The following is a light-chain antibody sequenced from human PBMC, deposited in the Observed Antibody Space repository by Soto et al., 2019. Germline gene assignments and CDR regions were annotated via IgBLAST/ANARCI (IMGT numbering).Light chain of an antibody. J-gene: IGLJ2*01. V-gene: IGLV2-23*02. CDR3: CSYTDLDSVV. CDR1: SSDVGKYDA. Sequence: QSVLAQPASVSGSPGQSITISCSGTSSDVGKYDAVSWYQQHPGKAPKFIIYEVTKRPSGISDRFSGSKSGNTASLTISGLQAEDEAHYYCCSYTDLDSVVFGGGTQLTVL. CDR2: EVT.